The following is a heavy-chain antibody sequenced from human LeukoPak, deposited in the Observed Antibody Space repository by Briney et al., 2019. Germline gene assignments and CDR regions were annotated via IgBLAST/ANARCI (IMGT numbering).Heavy chain of an antibody. CDR3: ARDDGGSYFSYFDY. J-gene: IGHJ4*02. Sequence: SETLSLTCAVYGGSFSGYYWSWIRQPPGKGLEWIGEINHSGSTNYNPSLKSRVTISVDTSKNQFSLKLSSVTAADTAVYYCARDDGGSYFSYFDYWGQGTLVTVSS. CDR2: INHSGST. V-gene: IGHV4-34*01. CDR1: GGSFSGYY. D-gene: IGHD1-26*01.